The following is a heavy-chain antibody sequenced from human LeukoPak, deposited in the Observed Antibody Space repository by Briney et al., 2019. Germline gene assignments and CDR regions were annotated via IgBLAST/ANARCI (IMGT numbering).Heavy chain of an antibody. CDR1: GYSFTSYW. V-gene: IGHV5-51*01. J-gene: IGHJ4*02. CDR3: ARRERYCSSISCYGVDY. D-gene: IGHD2-2*01. Sequence: GESLKISCKGSGYSFTSYWTGWVRQMPGKGLEWMGIIYPGDSDTRYSPSFQGQVTISADKSISTAYLQWSSLKASDTAMYYCARRERYCSSISCYGVDYWGQGTLVTVSS. CDR2: IYPGDSDT.